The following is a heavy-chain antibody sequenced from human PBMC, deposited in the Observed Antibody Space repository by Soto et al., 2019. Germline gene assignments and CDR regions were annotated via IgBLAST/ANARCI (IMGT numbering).Heavy chain of an antibody. CDR3: ARDGGITFGGVIAIDAFDI. CDR1: GFTFSSYS. D-gene: IGHD3-16*02. Sequence: PGGSLRLSCAASGFTFSSYSMNWVRQAPGKGLEWVSYISSSSSTIYYADSVKGRFTISRDNAKNSLYLQMNSLRAEDTAVYYCARDGGITFGGVIAIDAFDIWGQGTMVTVSS. J-gene: IGHJ3*02. V-gene: IGHV3-48*01. CDR2: ISSSSSTI.